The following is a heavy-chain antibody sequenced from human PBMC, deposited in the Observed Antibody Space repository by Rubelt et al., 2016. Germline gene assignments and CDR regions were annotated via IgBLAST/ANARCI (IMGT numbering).Heavy chain of an antibody. Sequence: GGSLRLSCVVSGITFSDHAVHWVRQAPGKGLEWVAGLSYDGSNKFYADSAKGRFTISRDNSRDTLYLQMDSLRPDDTAVYYCARDLIDWFGEFDFDYWGQGTLVTVSS. CDR3: ARDLIDWFGEFDFDY. CDR2: LSYDGSNK. D-gene: IGHD3-10*01. J-gene: IGHJ4*02. V-gene: IGHV3-30*03. CDR1: GITFSDHA.